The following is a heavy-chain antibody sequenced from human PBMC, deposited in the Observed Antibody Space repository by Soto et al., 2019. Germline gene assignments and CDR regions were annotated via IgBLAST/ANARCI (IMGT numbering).Heavy chain of an antibody. CDR3: ARAFATNKYWFDP. J-gene: IGHJ5*02. D-gene: IGHD3-16*01. Sequence: QVQLVQSGAEVKKPGSSVKVSCKASGGTFSSYIISWVRQAPGQGLEWMGGIIPIFGTANYAQKFQDRVTIAADESTTTAYMELSGRRSEDTAVYYCARAFATNKYWFDPWGQGTLVTVSS. CDR1: GGTFSSYI. CDR2: IIPIFGTA. V-gene: IGHV1-69*01.